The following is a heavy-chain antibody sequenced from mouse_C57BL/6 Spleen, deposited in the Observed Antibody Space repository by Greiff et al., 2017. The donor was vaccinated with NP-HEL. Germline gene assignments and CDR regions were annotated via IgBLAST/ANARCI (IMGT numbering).Heavy chain of an antibody. J-gene: IGHJ1*03. V-gene: IGHV1-52*01. CDR2: IDPSDSET. D-gene: IGHD1-1*01. CDR3: ARSGYYGSSSHWYFEV. Sequence: QVQLQQPGAELVRPGSSVKLSCKASGYTFTSYWMHWVKQRPIQGLEWIGNIDPSDSETHYNQKFKDKATLTVDKSSSTAYMQLSSLTSEDSAVYYCARSGYYGSSSHWYFEVWGTGTTVTVSS. CDR1: GYTFTSYW.